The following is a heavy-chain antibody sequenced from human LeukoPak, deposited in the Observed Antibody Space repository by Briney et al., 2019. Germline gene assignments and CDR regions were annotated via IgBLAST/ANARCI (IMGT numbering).Heavy chain of an antibody. CDR2: ISSSSSTI. V-gene: IGHV3-48*01. Sequence: GGSLRLSCAASGFTFSSYAMSWVRQAPGKGLEWVSYISSSSSTIYYADSVKGRFAISRDNAKNSLYLQMNSLRAEDTAVYYCARDGKLRAFDIWGQGTMVTVSS. J-gene: IGHJ3*02. CDR3: ARDGKLRAFDI. D-gene: IGHD1-1*01. CDR1: GFTFSSYA.